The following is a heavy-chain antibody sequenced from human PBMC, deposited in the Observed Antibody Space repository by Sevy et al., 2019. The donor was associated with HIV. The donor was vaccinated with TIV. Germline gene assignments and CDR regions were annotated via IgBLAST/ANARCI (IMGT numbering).Heavy chain of an antibody. CDR2: IRSKANSYAT. Sequence: GGSLRLSCAASGFTFSGSAMHWVRQASGKGLEWVGRIRSKANSYATAYAASVRGRFTIYRDDSKNTAKLQINSLKTEETTVYYCARQEETHYYCYYGMDVWGQGTTVTVSS. J-gene: IGHJ6*02. V-gene: IGHV3-73*01. CDR1: GFTFSGSA. CDR3: ARQEETHYYCYYGMDV.